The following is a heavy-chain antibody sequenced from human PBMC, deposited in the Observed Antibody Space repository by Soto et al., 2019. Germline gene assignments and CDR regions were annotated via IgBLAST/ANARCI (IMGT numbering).Heavy chain of an antibody. V-gene: IGHV3-48*03. CDR1: GFTFSSYE. J-gene: IGHJ6*02. CDR2: ISSSATTL. D-gene: IGHD3-3*01. CDR3: ARARRHYAFESDPHLGDGMDG. Sequence: EVQLLESGGGLLQPGGSLRLSCAASGFTFSSYEMNWFRQAPGKGLEWVSYISSSATTLYYADSVKGPFTISIDNAKNTLYLQMNSLRAEDSAVYYCARARRHYAFESDPHLGDGMDGWGQGTTVTVSS.